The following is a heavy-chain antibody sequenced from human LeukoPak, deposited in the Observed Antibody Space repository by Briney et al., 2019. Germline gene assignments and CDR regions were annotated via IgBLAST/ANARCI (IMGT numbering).Heavy chain of an antibody. CDR1: GYTLTSYY. V-gene: IGHV1-46*01. CDR3: ARDNSVGDSAWWFDP. J-gene: IGHJ5*02. D-gene: IGHD5-12*01. Sequence: GASVKVSCKASGYTLTSYYMHWVRQAPGQGLEWMGLINPTGGSTGYAQKFQGRVTMTRDMSTGTDYMELSSLRSEDTAIYYCARDNSVGDSAWWFDPWGQGTLVTVSS. CDR2: INPTGGST.